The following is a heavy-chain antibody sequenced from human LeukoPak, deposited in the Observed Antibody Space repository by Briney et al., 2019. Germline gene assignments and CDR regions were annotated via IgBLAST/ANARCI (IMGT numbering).Heavy chain of an antibody. CDR2: IYYSGST. CDR1: GGSISSYY. V-gene: IGHV4-59*08. D-gene: IGHD2-15*01. Sequence: KPSETLSLTCTVSGGSISSYYWSWIRQPPGKGLEWIGYIYYSGSTNYNPSLKSRVTISVDTSKNQFSLKLSSVTAADTAVYYCARHPVLGYCSGGSCYPDYYFDYWGQGTLVTVSS. J-gene: IGHJ4*02. CDR3: ARHPVLGYCSGGSCYPDYYFDY.